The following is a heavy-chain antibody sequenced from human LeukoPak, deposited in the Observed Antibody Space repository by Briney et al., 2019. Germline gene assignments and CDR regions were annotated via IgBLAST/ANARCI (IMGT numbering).Heavy chain of an antibody. CDR1: GDSVTSGY. J-gene: IGHJ1*01. V-gene: IGHV4-4*09. D-gene: IGHD2-15*01. CDR3: AGRGHRYSRD. CDR2: IYDNGIT. Sequence: SETLSLTCTVSGDSVTSGYWSWIRQPPGKGLEWIGYIYDNGITEYNPSLKSRLTISVDTSNNQFSLNLSSVTAADTAVYYCAGRGHRYSRDWGQGILVTSPQ.